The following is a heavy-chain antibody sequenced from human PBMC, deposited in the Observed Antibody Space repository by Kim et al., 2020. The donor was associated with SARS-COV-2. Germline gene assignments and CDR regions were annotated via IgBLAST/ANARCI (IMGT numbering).Heavy chain of an antibody. CDR1: GGSISSGGYY. CDR3: ARDEGSSGSYNY. D-gene: IGHD3-10*01. V-gene: IGHV4-31*03. J-gene: IGHJ4*02. CDR2: IYYSGST. Sequence: SETLSLTCTVSGGSISSGGYYWSWIRQHPGKGLEWIGYIYYSGSTYYNPSLKSRVTISVDTSKNQFSLKLSSVTAADTAVYYCARDEGSSGSYNYWGQGTLVTVSS.